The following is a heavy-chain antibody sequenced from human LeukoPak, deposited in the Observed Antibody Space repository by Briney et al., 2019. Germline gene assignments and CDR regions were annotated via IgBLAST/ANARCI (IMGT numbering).Heavy chain of an antibody. Sequence: GASVKVSCKASGDTFSSYAIIWVRQAPGQGLEWMGRIIPIFGIANYAQKFQGRVTITADKSTSTAYMELSSLRSEDTAVYYCARVTLEFSNYAGFDPWGQGTLVTVSS. V-gene: IGHV1-69*04. CDR1: GDTFSSYA. CDR3: ARVTLEFSNYAGFDP. J-gene: IGHJ5*02. CDR2: IIPIFGIA. D-gene: IGHD4-11*01.